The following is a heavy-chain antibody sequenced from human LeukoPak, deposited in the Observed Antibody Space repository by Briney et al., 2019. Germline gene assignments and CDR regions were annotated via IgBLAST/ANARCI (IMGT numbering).Heavy chain of an antibody. V-gene: IGHV3-64*01. CDR1: GFTFSSYA. CDR2: ISNNGGTT. D-gene: IGHD3-10*01. CDR3: ARVNGSGSYYDY. J-gene: IGHJ4*02. Sequence: SGGSLTLSCAASGFTFSSYAMHWVRQAPGKGLEYVSAISNNGGTTYYANSVRGRFTISRDNSKNTLYLQMGSLRAEDKAVYYCARVNGSGSYYDYWGQGTLVTVSS.